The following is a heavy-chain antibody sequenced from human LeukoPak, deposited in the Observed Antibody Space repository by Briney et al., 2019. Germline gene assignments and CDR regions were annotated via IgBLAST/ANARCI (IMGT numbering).Heavy chain of an antibody. CDR2: IYYSGST. D-gene: IGHD3-10*01. Sequence: PSQTLSLTCTVSGGSISSGGYYWSWIRQHPGKGLEWIGYIYYSGSTYYNPSLKSRVTISVDTSKNQFSLKLSSVTAADTAVYYCARVSGLGSYYVDYWGQGTLVTVSS. CDR3: ARVSGLGSYYVDY. CDR1: GGSISSGGYY. V-gene: IGHV4-31*03. J-gene: IGHJ4*02.